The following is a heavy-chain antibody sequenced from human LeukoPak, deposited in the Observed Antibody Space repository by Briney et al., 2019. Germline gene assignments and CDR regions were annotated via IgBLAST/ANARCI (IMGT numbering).Heavy chain of an antibody. V-gene: IGHV4-30-2*01. CDR1: GGSISSGGYY. Sequence: SETLSLTCTVSGGSISSGGYYWSWIRQPPGKGLEWIGYIYHSGSTYYNPSLKSRVTISVDRSKNQFSLKLSSVTAADTAVYYCARDRRTVVTGAHYYYYGMDVWGQGTTVTVSS. CDR3: ARDRRTVVTGAHYYYYGMDV. D-gene: IGHD2-21*02. CDR2: IYHSGST. J-gene: IGHJ6*02.